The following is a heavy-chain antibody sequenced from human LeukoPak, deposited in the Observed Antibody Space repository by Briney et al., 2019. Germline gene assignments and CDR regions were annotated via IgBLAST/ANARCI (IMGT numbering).Heavy chain of an antibody. CDR3: ARRLGGSSGSDY. CDR1: GGSLSSYY. CDR2: IYYSGST. J-gene: IGHJ4*02. V-gene: IGHV4-59*08. D-gene: IGHD6-19*01. Sequence: SETLSLTCTVSGGSLSSYYWSWIRQPPGKGLEWIGYIYYSGSTNYNPSLKSRVTISVDTSKNQFSLKLSSVTAADTAVYYCARRLGGSSGSDYWVQGTLVTVSS.